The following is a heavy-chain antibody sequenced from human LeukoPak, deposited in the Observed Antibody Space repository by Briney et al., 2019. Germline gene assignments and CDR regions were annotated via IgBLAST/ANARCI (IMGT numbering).Heavy chain of an antibody. V-gene: IGHV4-38-2*02. Sequence: SETLSLTCTVSGYSISSGYYWGWIRQPPGKGLEWIGSIYYSGSTYYNPSLKSRVTISVDTSKNQFSLKLSSVTAADTAVYYCAGRGVIISGAWDWFDPWGQGTLVTVSS. CDR1: GYSISSGYY. CDR2: IYYSGST. CDR3: AGRGVIISGAWDWFDP. D-gene: IGHD3-10*01. J-gene: IGHJ5*02.